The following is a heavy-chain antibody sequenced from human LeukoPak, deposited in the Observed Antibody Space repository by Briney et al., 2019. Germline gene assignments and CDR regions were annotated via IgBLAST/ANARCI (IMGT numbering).Heavy chain of an antibody. V-gene: IGHV1-24*01. D-gene: IGHD3-22*01. CDR2: FDPEDGET. J-gene: IGHJ4*02. CDR3: ATARLDYYDSSGYSEEFDY. CDR1: GYTLTELS. Sequence: GASVKVSCKVSGYTLTELSMHWVRQAPGKGLEWMGGFDPEDGETIYAQKFQGRVTMTEDTSTDTAYMELSSLRSEDTAVYYCATARLDYYDSSGYSEEFDYWGQGTLVTVSS.